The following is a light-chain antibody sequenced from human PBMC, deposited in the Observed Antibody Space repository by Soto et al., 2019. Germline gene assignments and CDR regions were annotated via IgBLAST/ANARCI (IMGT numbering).Light chain of an antibody. Sequence: ESVLTQSPATLSLSPGERATLSCRASQSISRYLAWYQQKPGQAPRLLFYEASIRAAGIPARFSGRGSGTDFTLNTGRLEPEELSVCYCPQRRDGPRSFGRGTKLEIK. V-gene: IGKV3-11*01. CDR2: EAS. CDR1: QSISRY. CDR3: PQRRDGPRS. J-gene: IGKJ2*03.